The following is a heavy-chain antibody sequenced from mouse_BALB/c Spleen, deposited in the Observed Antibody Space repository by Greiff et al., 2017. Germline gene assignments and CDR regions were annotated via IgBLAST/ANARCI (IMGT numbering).Heavy chain of an antibody. CDR2: IYPGDGDT. J-gene: IGHJ4*01. CDR3: ARSVITTATYYAMDY. Sequence: QVQLQQSGAELARPGASVTLSCKASGYTFTSYWMQWVKQRPGQGLEWIGAIYPGDGDTRYTQKFKGKATLTADKSSSTAYMQLSSLASEDSAVYYCARSVITTATYYAMDYWGQGTSVTVSS. CDR1: GYTFTSYW. D-gene: IGHD1-2*01. V-gene: IGHV1-87*01.